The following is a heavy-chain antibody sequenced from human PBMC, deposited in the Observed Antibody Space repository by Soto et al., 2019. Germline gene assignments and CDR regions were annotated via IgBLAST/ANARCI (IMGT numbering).Heavy chain of an antibody. V-gene: IGHV3-15*01. D-gene: IGHD4-17*01. CDR2: IKSKADGGTT. J-gene: IGHJ4*02. CDR1: EFTFANAW. CDR3: TALYYGH. Sequence: GGSLRLSCAASEFTFANAWISWVRQAPGKGLEWVGRIKSKADGGTTDYAAPVKGRFTISRDESQSTLYLQMNSLKTEDTAVYYCTALYYGHWGQGTLVTVSS.